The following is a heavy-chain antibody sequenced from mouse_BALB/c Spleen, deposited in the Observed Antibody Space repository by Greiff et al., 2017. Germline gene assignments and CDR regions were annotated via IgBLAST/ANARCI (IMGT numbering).Heavy chain of an antibody. J-gene: IGHJ4*01. CDR1: GYSITSDYA. V-gene: IGHV3-2*02. CDR3: ARWLLQDYAMDY. D-gene: IGHD2-3*01. CDR2: ISYSGST. Sequence: EVMLVESGPGLVKPSQSLSLTCTVTGYSITSDYAWNWIRQFPGNKLEWMGYISYSGSTSYNPSLKSRISITRDTSKNQFFLQLNSVTTEDTATYYCARWLLQDYAMDYWGQGTSVTVSS.